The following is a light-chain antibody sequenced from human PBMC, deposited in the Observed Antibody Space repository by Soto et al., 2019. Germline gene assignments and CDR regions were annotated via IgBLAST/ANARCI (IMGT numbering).Light chain of an antibody. CDR2: SAS. V-gene: IGKV3-15*01. CDR1: QNVISN. J-gene: IGKJ1*01. Sequence: EIVMTQSPGTLSVSPGERATLSCRASQNVISNFAWYQQRPGHAPRLLIYSASTRVTGIPARFSGSGSGTEFNLTISSLQSEDFAVYYCHQYYTWPRGTFGQGTKVDIK. CDR3: HQYYTWPRGT.